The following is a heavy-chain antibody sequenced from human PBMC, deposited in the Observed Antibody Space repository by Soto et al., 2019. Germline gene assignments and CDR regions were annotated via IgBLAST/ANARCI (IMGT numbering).Heavy chain of an antibody. CDR2: ISGSGGST. CDR3: PSRSSGWYFDY. V-gene: IGHV3-23*01. D-gene: IGHD6-19*01. Sequence: EVQLLESGGGLVQPGGSLRLSCAASGVTFSSYAMSWVRQAPGKGLEWVSVISGSGGSTYYADSVKGRFTISRDNSKNTLYLQMNSLRAEDTAVYYCPSRSSGWYFDYWGQGTLVTVSS. CDR1: GVTFSSYA. J-gene: IGHJ4*02.